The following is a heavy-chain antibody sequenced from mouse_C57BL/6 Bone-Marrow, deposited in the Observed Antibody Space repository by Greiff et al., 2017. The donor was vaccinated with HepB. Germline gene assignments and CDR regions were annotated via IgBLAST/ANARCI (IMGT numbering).Heavy chain of an antibody. CDR3: ARGNYGSSGNYAMDY. CDR2: ISYSGST. Sequence: EVKVEESGPGLAKPSQTLSLTCSVTGYSITSDYWNWIRKFPGNKLEYMGYISYSGSTYYNPSLNSRIPITRDTSKNQYYLQLNSVTTEDTATYYCARGNYGSSGNYAMDYWGQGTSVTVSS. CDR1: GYSITSDY. V-gene: IGHV3-8*01. J-gene: IGHJ4*01. D-gene: IGHD1-1*01.